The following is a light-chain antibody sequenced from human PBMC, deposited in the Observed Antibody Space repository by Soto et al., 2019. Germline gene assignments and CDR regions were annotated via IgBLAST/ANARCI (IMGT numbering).Light chain of an antibody. CDR1: QSLVFSDGNTY. Sequence: DVVMTQSPLSLPVTLGQPASISCRSSQSLVFSDGNTYLNWFHQRPGQSPRRLIYKVSYRDSGVPDRFSASGSGTDFTLKISRVDAEDVGVYYCMQGTHWPRTFGQGTKVEIK. J-gene: IGKJ1*01. CDR2: KVS. CDR3: MQGTHWPRT. V-gene: IGKV2-30*01.